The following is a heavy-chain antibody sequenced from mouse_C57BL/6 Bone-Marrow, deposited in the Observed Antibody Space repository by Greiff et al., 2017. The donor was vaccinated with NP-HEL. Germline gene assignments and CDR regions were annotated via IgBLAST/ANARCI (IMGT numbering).Heavy chain of an antibody. J-gene: IGHJ2*01. Sequence: EVQLQESGPGLVKPSQSLSLTCSVPGYSITSGYYWNWIRQFPGNKLEWMGYISYDGSNNYNPSLKNRISITRDTSKNQFFLKLNSVTTEDTATYYCAREGVYYGSSYDYWGQGTTLTVSS. CDR1: GYSITSGYY. D-gene: IGHD1-1*01. V-gene: IGHV3-6*01. CDR3: AREGVYYGSSYDY. CDR2: ISYDGSN.